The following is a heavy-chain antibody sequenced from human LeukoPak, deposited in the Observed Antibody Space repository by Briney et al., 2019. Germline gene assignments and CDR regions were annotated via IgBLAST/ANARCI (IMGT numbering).Heavy chain of an antibody. Sequence: PGGSLRLSCAASGFTFSSYSMNWVRQAPGKGLEWVSYISSSSTTIYYADSVKGRFTISRDNAENSLYLQMNSLRAEDTAVYYCAKQRSEVVVAATNYWGQGTLVTVSS. J-gene: IGHJ4*02. CDR1: GFTFSSYS. V-gene: IGHV3-48*01. D-gene: IGHD2-15*01. CDR2: ISSSSTTI. CDR3: AKQRSEVVVAATNY.